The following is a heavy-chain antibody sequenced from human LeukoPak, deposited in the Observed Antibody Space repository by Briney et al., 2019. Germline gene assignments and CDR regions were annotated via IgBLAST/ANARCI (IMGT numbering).Heavy chain of an antibody. CDR2: ISGGGDGT. J-gene: IGHJ4*02. CDR3: AKDSFPGAGMGFSDY. CDR1: GFGFSEYV. Sequence: GGSLRLSCAASGFGFSEYVMSWVRQAPGKGLEWVSTISGGGDGTHYADSVKGRFTVSRDNSKSTLYLQMNSLRSDDTAVYYCAKDSFPGAGMGFSDYWGQGMLVTISS. D-gene: IGHD6-13*01. V-gene: IGHV3-23*01.